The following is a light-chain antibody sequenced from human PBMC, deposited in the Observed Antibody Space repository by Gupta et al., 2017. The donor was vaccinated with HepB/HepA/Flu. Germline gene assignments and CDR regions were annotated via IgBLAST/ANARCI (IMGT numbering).Light chain of an antibody. V-gene: IGLV2-14*03. CDR3: SSYTSSSTLVV. CDR1: SSDVGGYNY. CDR2: DVS. Sequence: SALTQPASVSGSPGPSITISCPGTSSDVGGYNYVSWYQQHPGKAPKLMIYDVSTRPSGVSNRFSGSKSGNTASLTISGLQAEDEADYYCSSYTSSSTLVVFGGGTKLTVL. J-gene: IGLJ2*01.